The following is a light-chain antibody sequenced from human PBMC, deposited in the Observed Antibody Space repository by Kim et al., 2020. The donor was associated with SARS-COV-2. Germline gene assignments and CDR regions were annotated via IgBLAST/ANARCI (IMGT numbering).Light chain of an antibody. CDR2: KDS. Sequence: STGQTARITCSGDALPKQYAYWYQQKPGQAPVVVIYKDSERPSGIPERFSGSSSGTTVTLTITGVQAEDEADYYCQSADSSGTYEVFGGGTQLTVL. J-gene: IGLJ2*01. CDR1: ALPKQY. CDR3: QSADSSGTYEV. V-gene: IGLV3-25*03.